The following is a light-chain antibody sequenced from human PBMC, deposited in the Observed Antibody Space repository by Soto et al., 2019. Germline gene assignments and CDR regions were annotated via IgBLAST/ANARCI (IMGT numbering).Light chain of an antibody. Sequence: DIQMTQPPPSVSAAVGDRATITCRASQGINKWLAWNQQKPGKAPQLLISAASSLRSGVPSRFSGSGSGTDFILTISNLQPEDFATYFCQQANSFPLTFGGGTRVEI. CDR1: QGINKW. CDR2: AAS. CDR3: QQANSFPLT. V-gene: IGKV1-12*01. J-gene: IGKJ4*01.